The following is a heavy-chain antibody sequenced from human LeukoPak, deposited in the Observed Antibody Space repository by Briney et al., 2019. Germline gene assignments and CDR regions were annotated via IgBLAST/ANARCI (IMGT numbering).Heavy chain of an antibody. CDR1: RLTFSSYW. Sequence: GGSLRLSCAASRLTFSSYWMSWVRQAPGKGLEWVAKIKEDGSEKYYVDSVKGRFSISRDNGKNSLYLQMSSLRVEDTATYYCASESFRRTWLHWGQGTLVTVSS. V-gene: IGHV3-7*01. D-gene: IGHD3-16*01. J-gene: IGHJ4*02. CDR2: IKEDGSEK. CDR3: ASESFRRTWLH.